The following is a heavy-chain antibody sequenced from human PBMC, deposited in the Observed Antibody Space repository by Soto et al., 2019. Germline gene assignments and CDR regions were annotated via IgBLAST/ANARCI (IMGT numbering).Heavy chain of an antibody. V-gene: IGHV4-31*03. CDR1: GGSISSGGYY. D-gene: IGHD1-26*01. J-gene: IGHJ5*02. CDR3: ARGELRFWFDP. Sequence: SETLSLTCTVSGGSISSGGYYWSWICQHPGKGLEWIGYIYYSGSTYYNPSLKSRVTISVDTSKNQFSLKLSSVTAADTAVYYCARGELRFWFDPWGQGTLVTVSS. CDR2: IYYSGST.